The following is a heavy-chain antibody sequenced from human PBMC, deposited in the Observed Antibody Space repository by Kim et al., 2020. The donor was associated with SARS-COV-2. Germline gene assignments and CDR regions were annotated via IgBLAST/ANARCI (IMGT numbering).Heavy chain of an antibody. J-gene: IGHJ4*02. CDR3: ATIIPGYSSGFDY. CDR2: ISSSGSTI. D-gene: IGHD6-19*01. V-gene: IGHV3-48*03. Sequence: GGSLRLSCAASGFTFSSYEMNWVRQAPGKGLEWVSYISSSGSTIYYADSVKGRFTISRDNAKNSLYLQMNSLRAEDTAVYYCATIIPGYSSGFDYWGQGTLVTVSS. CDR1: GFTFSSYE.